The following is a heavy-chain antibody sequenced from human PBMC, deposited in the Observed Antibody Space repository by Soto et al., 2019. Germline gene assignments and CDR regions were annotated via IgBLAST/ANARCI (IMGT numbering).Heavy chain of an antibody. V-gene: IGHV3-30-3*01. CDR2: ISYDGSNK. Sequence: LRLSCAASGFTFSSYAMHWVRQAPGKGLEWVAVISYDGSNKYYADSVKGRFTISRDNSKNTLYLQMNSLRAEDTAVYYCARDRVITILGVAYNWLDPSGQGPLVTVSS. CDR1: GFTFSSYA. D-gene: IGHD3-3*01. J-gene: IGHJ5*02. CDR3: ARDRVITILGVAYNWLDP.